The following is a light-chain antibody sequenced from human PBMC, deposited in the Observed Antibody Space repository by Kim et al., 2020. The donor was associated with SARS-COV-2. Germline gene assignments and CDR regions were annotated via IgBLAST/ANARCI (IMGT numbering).Light chain of an antibody. CDR3: SSYADTNNLV. Sequence: QSALTQPPSASGSPGQSVTISCTGTSSDVGGYNYVSWYQQHPGKAPRLMIYDVTKRPSGVPDRFSGSKSGNTASLTVSGLQAEDEAAYYCSSYADTNNLVFGGGTKVTVL. V-gene: IGLV2-8*01. J-gene: IGLJ2*01. CDR2: DVT. CDR1: SSDVGGYNY.